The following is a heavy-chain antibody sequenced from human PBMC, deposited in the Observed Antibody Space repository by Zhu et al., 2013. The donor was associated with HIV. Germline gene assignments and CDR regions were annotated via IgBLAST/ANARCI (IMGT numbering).Heavy chain of an antibody. CDR2: INHSGST. J-gene: IGHJ4*02. Sequence: QVQLQQWGAGLLKPSETLSLTCAVYGGSFSAYYWSWIRQPPGKGLEWIGEINHSGSTNYNPSLKSRVTISVDTSKNQFSLKLSSVTAADTAVYYCARDGDYDGGYFDYWGQGTLVTVSS. D-gene: IGHD4-17*01. CDR3: ARDGDYDGGYFDY. CDR1: GGSFSAYY. V-gene: IGHV4-34*02.